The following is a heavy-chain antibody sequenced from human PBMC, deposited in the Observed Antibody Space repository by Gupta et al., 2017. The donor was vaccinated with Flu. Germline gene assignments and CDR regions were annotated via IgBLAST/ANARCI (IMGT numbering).Heavy chain of an antibody. CDR1: GSTFTSYY. J-gene: IGHJ4*02. V-gene: IGHV1-46*01. CDR3: ARVGGVTAAAGIDY. CDR2: INPGGGAT. D-gene: IGHD6-13*01. Sequence: QVRLVQSGAEVKKPGASVRVSCRASGSTFTSYYVHWVRQAPGQGLEWMGIINPGGGATNYAQKFQGRVTMTRDTSTSTVYMEMSSLRSEDTAVYYCARVGGVTAAAGIDYWGQGTLVTVSS.